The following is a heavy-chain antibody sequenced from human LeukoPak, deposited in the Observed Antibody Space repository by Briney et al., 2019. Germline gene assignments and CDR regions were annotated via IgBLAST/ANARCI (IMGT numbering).Heavy chain of an antibody. CDR2: IKQDGSEK. J-gene: IGHJ4*02. D-gene: IGHD4-23*01. Sequence: GGSLRLSCAASGFTFSSYWMSWVRQAPGKGLEWVANIKQDGSEKYYVDSVKGRFTISRDNAKNSLYPQMNSLRAEDTAVYYCARVGIYGGITFDYWGQGTLVTVSS. CDR3: ARVGIYGGITFDY. V-gene: IGHV3-7*01. CDR1: GFTFSSYW.